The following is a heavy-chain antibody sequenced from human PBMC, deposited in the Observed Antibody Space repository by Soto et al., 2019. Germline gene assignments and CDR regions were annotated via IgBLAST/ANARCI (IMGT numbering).Heavy chain of an antibody. CDR3: ARSDGRY. Sequence: SETLSLTCTVSGGSISSSTYYWGWIRQPPGKGLEWIGSIYYSGSTYYNPSLKSRVTISVDTSKNQFSLKLSSVTAADTAVYYCARSDGRYWGQGTLVTVSS. CDR1: GGSISSSTYY. V-gene: IGHV4-39*07. J-gene: IGHJ4*02. CDR2: IYYSGST.